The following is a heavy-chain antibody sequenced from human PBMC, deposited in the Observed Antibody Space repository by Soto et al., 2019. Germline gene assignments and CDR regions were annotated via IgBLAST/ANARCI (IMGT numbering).Heavy chain of an antibody. CDR2: ISYDGSNK. Sequence: GGSLRLSCAASGFTFSSYGMHWVRQAPGKGLEWVAVISYDGSNKYYADSVKGRFTISRDNSKNTLYLQMNSLRAEDTAVYYCAKDQGEYSSSWYGGFDYWGQGTLVTVSS. CDR1: GFTFSSYG. J-gene: IGHJ4*02. V-gene: IGHV3-30*18. D-gene: IGHD6-13*01. CDR3: AKDQGEYSSSWYGGFDY.